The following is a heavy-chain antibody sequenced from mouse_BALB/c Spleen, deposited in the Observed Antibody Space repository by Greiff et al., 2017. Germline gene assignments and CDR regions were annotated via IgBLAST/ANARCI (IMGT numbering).Heavy chain of an antibody. CDR3: ARWELPSFDD. Sequence: VQLQQSGAELAKPGASVKMSCKASGYTFTSYWMHWVKQRPGQGLEWIGYINPSTGYTEYNQKFKDKATLTADKSSSTAYMQLSSLTSEDSAVYYCARWELPSFDDWGQGTTLTVSS. D-gene: IGHD4-1*01. CDR1: GYTFTSYW. V-gene: IGHV1-7*01. J-gene: IGHJ2*01. CDR2: INPSTGYT.